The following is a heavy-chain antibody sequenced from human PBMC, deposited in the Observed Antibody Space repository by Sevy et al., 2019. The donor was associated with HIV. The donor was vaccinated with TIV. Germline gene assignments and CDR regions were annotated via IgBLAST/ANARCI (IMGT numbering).Heavy chain of an antibody. Sequence: GGSLRLSCAASGFTFSSYAMHWVRQAPGKGLEWVAVISYDGSNKYYADPVKGRFTISRDNSKNTLYLQMNSLRAEDTAVYYCARGRATVSQDGNFDYWGQGTLVTVSS. V-gene: IGHV3-30-3*01. D-gene: IGHD4-4*01. J-gene: IGHJ4*02. CDR1: GFTFSSYA. CDR2: ISYDGSNK. CDR3: ARGRATVSQDGNFDY.